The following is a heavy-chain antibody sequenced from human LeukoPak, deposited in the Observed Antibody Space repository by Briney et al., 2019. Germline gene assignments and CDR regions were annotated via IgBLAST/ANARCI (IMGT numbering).Heavy chain of an antibody. Sequence: GGSLRLSCVASGFTFSSYWMSWVRQAPGKGLEWVANIKQDGSEKYYVDSVKGRFTISRGNAKNSLYLQMNSLRAEDTAVYYCARDPAGWELHDYYYYGMDVWGQGTTVTVSS. D-gene: IGHD1-26*01. CDR3: ARDPAGWELHDYYYYGMDV. CDR1: GFTFSSYW. J-gene: IGHJ6*02. CDR2: IKQDGSEK. V-gene: IGHV3-7*05.